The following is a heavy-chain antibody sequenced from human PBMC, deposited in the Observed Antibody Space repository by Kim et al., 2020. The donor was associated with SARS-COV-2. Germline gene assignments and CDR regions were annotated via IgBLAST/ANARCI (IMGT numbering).Heavy chain of an antibody. J-gene: IGHJ4*01. CDR2: IDNDGSTT. CDR3: ARGPF. V-gene: IGHV3-74*01. CDR1: GFTFSTYW. Sequence: GGSLRLSCAASGFTFSTYWMDWVRQAPGKGPVWVSRIDNDGSTTLYADSVKGRFTISSDNSKNTLLLQMTGLRADDTVVYYCARGPFWGHGTRVTVSS.